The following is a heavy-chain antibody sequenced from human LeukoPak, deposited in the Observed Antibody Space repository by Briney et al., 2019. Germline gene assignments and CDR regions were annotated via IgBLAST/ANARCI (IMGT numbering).Heavy chain of an antibody. Sequence: PGTSLRLSCATSGFRFSTFGMHWVRQAPGKGLEWVAVIWYDGSKTYYADSVKGRFTISRDDSKNTLYLQMSSLRAEDTAMYYCARAQLIDYWGRGTLVTVSS. V-gene: IGHV3-33*01. J-gene: IGHJ4*02. D-gene: IGHD5-24*01. CDR2: IWYDGSKT. CDR3: ARAQLIDY. CDR1: GFRFSTFG.